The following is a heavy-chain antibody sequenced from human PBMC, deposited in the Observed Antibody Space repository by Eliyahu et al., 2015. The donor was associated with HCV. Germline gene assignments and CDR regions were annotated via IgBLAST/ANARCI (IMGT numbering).Heavy chain of an antibody. J-gene: IGHJ6*02. Sequence: QVQLVQSGAEVKKPGASVKVSCKASGYTFTXYGISWVRQAPGQGLEWMGWISAYNGNTNYAQKLQGRVTMTTDTSTSTAYMELRSLRSDDTAVYYCAREYYYGSGSYYIQALYYYYGMDVWGQGTTVTVSS. CDR1: GYTFTXYG. D-gene: IGHD3-10*01. V-gene: IGHV1-18*01. CDR2: ISAYNGNT. CDR3: AREYYYGSGSYYIQALYYYYGMDV.